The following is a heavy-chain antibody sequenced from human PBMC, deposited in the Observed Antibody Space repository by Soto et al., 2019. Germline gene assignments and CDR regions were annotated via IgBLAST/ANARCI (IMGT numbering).Heavy chain of an antibody. D-gene: IGHD4-17*01. CDR2: LSYDGTNG. Sequence: QVQLVESGGGVVQPGTSLRLSCAASGFTFSSCGMHWVRQAPGKGLEWVAVLSYDGTNGYYADSVKGRFTISRDNSENTLYLQMNSLTTEDTAVYYCAKEVGAAVTTCTNWYFDLWGRGTLVTVSS. CDR3: AKEVGAAVTTCTNWYFDL. CDR1: GFTFSSCG. J-gene: IGHJ2*01. V-gene: IGHV3-30*18.